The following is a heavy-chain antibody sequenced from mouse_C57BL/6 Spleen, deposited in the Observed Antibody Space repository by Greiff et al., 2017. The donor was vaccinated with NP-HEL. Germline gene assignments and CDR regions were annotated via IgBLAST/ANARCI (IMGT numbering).Heavy chain of an antibody. D-gene: IGHD2-4*01. CDR1: GFSLTSYG. J-gene: IGHJ4*01. V-gene: IGHV2-6*03. Sequence: VKLVESGPGLVAPSQSLSITCTVSGFSLTSYGVHWVRQPPGKGLEWLVVIWSDGSTTYNSALKSRLSISKDNSKSQVFLKMNSLQTDDTAMYYCAREEGLRRYAMDYWGQGTSVTVSS. CDR2: IWSDGST. CDR3: AREEGLRRYAMDY.